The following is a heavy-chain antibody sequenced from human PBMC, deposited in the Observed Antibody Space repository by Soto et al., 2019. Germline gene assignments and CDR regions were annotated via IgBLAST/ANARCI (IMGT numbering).Heavy chain of an antibody. CDR2: ISGSGGST. V-gene: IGHV3-23*01. Sequence: GGSLRLSCAASGFTFSSYAMSWVRQAPGKGLEWVSAISGSGGSTYYADSVKGRFTISRDNSKNTQDLQMNSLRAEDTAVYYCAKDQNTYYDFWSGYRNPQFDYWGQGTLVTVSS. D-gene: IGHD3-3*01. J-gene: IGHJ4*02. CDR1: GFTFSSYA. CDR3: AKDQNTYYDFWSGYRNPQFDY.